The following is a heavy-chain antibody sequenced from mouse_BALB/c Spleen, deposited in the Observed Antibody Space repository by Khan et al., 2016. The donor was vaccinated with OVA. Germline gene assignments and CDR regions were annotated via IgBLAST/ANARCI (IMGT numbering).Heavy chain of an antibody. D-gene: IGHD2-1*01. CDR1: GYTFTNYW. Sequence: QVRLQQSGAELVKPGTSVKLSCKTSGYTFTNYWIQWVKQRPGQGLGWIGQIFPGTGTTYYNENFKGKATLTIDTSSTTAYMHLSSLTSEDSAVYFCARGYFGNYEFAYWGQGTLVTVSA. V-gene: IGHV1S132*01. CDR2: IFPGTGTT. J-gene: IGHJ3*01. CDR3: ARGYFGNYEFAY.